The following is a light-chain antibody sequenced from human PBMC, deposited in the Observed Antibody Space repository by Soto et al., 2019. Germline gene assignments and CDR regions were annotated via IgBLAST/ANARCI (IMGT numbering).Light chain of an antibody. CDR2: STT. V-gene: IGLV7-43*01. J-gene: IGLJ2*01. CDR3: LLYDDGARV. CDR1: TGAVTSGYY. Sequence: QAVVTQEPSLTVSPGGTVTLTCASSTGAVTSGYYPNWFQQKPGQAPTALIYSTTNRHSWTPARFSGFLLGGKAALTLSGVQPEDEAEYYCLLYDDGARVFGGGTKLTVL.